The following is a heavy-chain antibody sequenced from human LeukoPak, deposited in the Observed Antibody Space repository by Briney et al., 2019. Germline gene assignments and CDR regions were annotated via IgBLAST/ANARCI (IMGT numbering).Heavy chain of an antibody. CDR2: IYPGDSDT. Sequence: GESLKISCKGSGDSFTSYWIGWVRRMPGKGLEWMGIIYPGDSDTRYSPSFQGQVTISADKSISTAYLQWSSLKASDTAMYYCARSDYYGSGSYLSYYYGMDVWGQGTTVTVSS. D-gene: IGHD3-10*01. V-gene: IGHV5-51*01. CDR3: ARSDYYGSGSYLSYYYGMDV. J-gene: IGHJ6*02. CDR1: GDSFTSYW.